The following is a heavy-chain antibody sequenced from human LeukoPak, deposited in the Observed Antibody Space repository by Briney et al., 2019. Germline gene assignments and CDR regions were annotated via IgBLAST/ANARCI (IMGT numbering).Heavy chain of an antibody. CDR3: ARDCGPNSSGCDAFDI. Sequence: ETLSLTCTVSGGSISSSSYYWGWIRQPPGRGLEWIGSIYYSGSTYYNPSLKSRVTISVDTSKNQFSLKLSSVTAADTVVYYCARDCGPNSSGCDAFDIWGQGTMVTVSS. CDR1: GGSISSSSYY. D-gene: IGHD6-19*01. V-gene: IGHV4-39*07. J-gene: IGHJ3*02. CDR2: IYYSGST.